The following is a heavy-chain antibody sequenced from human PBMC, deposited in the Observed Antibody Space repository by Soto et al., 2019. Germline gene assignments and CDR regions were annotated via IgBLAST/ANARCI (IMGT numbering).Heavy chain of an antibody. CDR2: ISGSGGST. CDR1: GFTFSSYA. Sequence: EVQLLESGGGLVQPGGSLRLSCAASGFTFSSYAMSWVRQAPGKGLEWDSAISGSGGSTYYADSVKGRFTISRDNSKNTLYLQMNSLRAEDTAVYYCAKDKWGYGYNSPGDAWGQGTLVTVSS. D-gene: IGHD5-18*01. J-gene: IGHJ4*02. CDR3: AKDKWGYGYNSPGDA. V-gene: IGHV3-23*01.